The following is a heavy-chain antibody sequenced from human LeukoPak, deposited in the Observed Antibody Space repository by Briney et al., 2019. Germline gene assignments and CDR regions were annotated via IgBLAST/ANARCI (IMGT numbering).Heavy chain of an antibody. Sequence: SETLSLTCTVSGGSISSSSYYWGWIRQPPGKGLEWIGSIYYSGSTYYNPSLKSRVTISVDTSKNQFSLKLSSVTAADTAVYYCARQRQVGVTSLLYYYYGMDVWGQGTTVTVSS. D-gene: IGHD1-26*01. CDR2: IYYSGST. CDR3: ARQRQVGVTSLLYYYYGMDV. J-gene: IGHJ6*02. V-gene: IGHV4-39*01. CDR1: GGSISSSSYY.